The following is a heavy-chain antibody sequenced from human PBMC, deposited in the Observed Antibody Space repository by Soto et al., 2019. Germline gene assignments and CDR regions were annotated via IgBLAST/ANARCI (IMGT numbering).Heavy chain of an antibody. CDR1: GFTFTSSA. J-gene: IGHJ5*02. D-gene: IGHD3-22*01. Sequence: SVKVSCKASGFTFTSSAFQWVRQARGQRLEWVGWIAVGSGYTNYEQRFQDRVTLTRDMSTATTYMELRRLTSEDTAIYYCARDYGKGGYENFDPWGQGTLVTVSS. CDR2: IAVGSGYT. V-gene: IGHV1-58*01. CDR3: ARDYGKGGYENFDP.